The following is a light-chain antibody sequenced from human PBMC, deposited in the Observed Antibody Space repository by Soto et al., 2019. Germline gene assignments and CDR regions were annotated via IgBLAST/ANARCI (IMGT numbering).Light chain of an antibody. CDR1: QSVSSSY. CDR2: AAS. V-gene: IGKV3-20*01. Sequence: IVLSQSPGTLSLSPGERATLSCRASQSVSSSYLVWHQQKPGQAPRLLIYAASRRATGTPDRFSGSGSGTDFTLTISRLEPEDFAVYYCQQYGSSPWTFAQGTKVDIK. J-gene: IGKJ1*01. CDR3: QQYGSSPWT.